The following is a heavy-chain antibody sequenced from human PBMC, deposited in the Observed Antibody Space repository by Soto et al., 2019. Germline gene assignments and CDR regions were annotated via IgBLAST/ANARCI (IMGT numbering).Heavy chain of an antibody. D-gene: IGHD2-15*01. CDR2: IIPIFGTA. V-gene: IGHV1-69*13. CDR1: GGTFSSYA. CDR3: ARDGCSGGSCQTPY. Sequence: VKVSCKASGGTFSSYAISWVRQAPGQGLEWMGGIIPIFGTANYAQKFQGRVTITADESTSTAYMELSSLRSEDTAVYYCARDGCSGGSCQTPYWGQGTLVTVSS. J-gene: IGHJ4*02.